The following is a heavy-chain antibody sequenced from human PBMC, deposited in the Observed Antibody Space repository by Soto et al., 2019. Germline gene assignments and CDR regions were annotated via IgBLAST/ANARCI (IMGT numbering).Heavy chain of an antibody. Sequence: ASVKVSCKASGYTFTSYYMHWVRQAPGQGLEWMGIINPSGGSTSYAQKFQGRVTMTRDTSTSTVYMELGSLRSEDTAVYYCARDPSLYSSSFLPFDYWGQGTLVTVSS. CDR1: GYTFTSYY. CDR2: INPSGGST. D-gene: IGHD6-6*01. J-gene: IGHJ4*02. V-gene: IGHV1-46*01. CDR3: ARDPSLYSSSFLPFDY.